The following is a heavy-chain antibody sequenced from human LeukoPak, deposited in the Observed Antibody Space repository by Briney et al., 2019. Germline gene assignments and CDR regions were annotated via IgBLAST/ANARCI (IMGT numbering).Heavy chain of an antibody. CDR3: TKEKTIAARPYMDV. J-gene: IGHJ6*03. CDR1: GYTFTSYD. D-gene: IGHD6-6*01. V-gene: IGHV1-8*01. CDR2: MNPNSGNT. Sequence: GASVKVPCKASGYTFTSYDINWVRQATGQGLESMGWMNPNSGNTGYAQKFQGRVTMTRNTSISTAYMELSSLRSEDTAVYYCTKEKTIAARPYMDVWGKGTTVTVSS.